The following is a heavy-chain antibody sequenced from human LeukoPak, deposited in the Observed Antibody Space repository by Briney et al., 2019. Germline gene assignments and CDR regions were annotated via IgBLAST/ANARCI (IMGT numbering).Heavy chain of an antibody. V-gene: IGHV3-48*03. Sequence: QPVGSLRLSCAASGFTFSSYEMNWVRQAPGKGLEWVSYISSSGSTIYYADSVKGRFTISRDNAKNSLYLQMNSLRAEDTAVYYCARGGRKYQQLTSPVDYWGQGTLVTVSS. CDR3: ARGGRKYQQLTSPVDY. D-gene: IGHD2-2*01. CDR1: GFTFSSYE. J-gene: IGHJ4*02. CDR2: ISSSGSTI.